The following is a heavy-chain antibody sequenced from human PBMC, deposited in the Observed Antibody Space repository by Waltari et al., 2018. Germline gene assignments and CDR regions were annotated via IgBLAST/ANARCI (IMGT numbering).Heavy chain of an antibody. Sequence: QVQLQQWGAGLLKPSETLSLTCAVYGGSFSGYYWSWIRQPPGKGLEWIGEINHSGSTNYNPSLNSRVTISVDTSKNQFSLKLSSVTAADTAVYYCARGPTTVTTWFDYWGQGTLVTVSS. D-gene: IGHD4-17*01. J-gene: IGHJ4*02. CDR2: INHSGST. CDR1: GGSFSGYY. CDR3: ARGPTTVTTWFDY. V-gene: IGHV4-34*01.